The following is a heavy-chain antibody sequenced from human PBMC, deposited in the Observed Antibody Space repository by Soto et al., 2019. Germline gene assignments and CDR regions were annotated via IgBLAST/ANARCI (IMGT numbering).Heavy chain of an antibody. D-gene: IGHD1-1*01. Sequence: NPSETLSLTCTVSGGSISSGGYYWSWIRQHPGKGLEWIGYIYYSGSTNYNPSLKSRVTISVDTSKNQFSLKLSSVTAADTAVYYCARSTTKYGMDVWGQGTTVTVSS. V-gene: IGHV4-61*08. CDR2: IYYSGST. CDR3: ARSTTKYGMDV. CDR1: GGSISSGGYY. J-gene: IGHJ6*02.